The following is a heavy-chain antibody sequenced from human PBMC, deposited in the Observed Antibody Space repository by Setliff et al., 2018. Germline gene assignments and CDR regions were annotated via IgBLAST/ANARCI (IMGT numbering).Heavy chain of an antibody. CDR3: ARGRPHDFWSGYLDY. CDR2: LIPFFGTT. V-gene: IGHV1-69*13. Sequence: GASVKVSCKTSGGTFSSFAVSWVRQAPGQRPEWMGRLIPFFGTTIYAQRFQGRVTITADESTSTAYMELSSLRSEDTAVYYCARGRPHDFWSGYLDYWGQGTLVTVSS. CDR1: GGTFSSFA. D-gene: IGHD3-3*01. J-gene: IGHJ4*02.